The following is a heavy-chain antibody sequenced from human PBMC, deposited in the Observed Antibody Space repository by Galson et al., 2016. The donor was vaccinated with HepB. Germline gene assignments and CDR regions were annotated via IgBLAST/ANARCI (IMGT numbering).Heavy chain of an antibody. V-gene: IGHV4-31*03. D-gene: IGHD4-17*01. CDR2: IYYSGST. CDR1: GGSVSSGGYY. CDR3: ARRYGDYGGPFDY. Sequence: TLSLTCTVSGGSVSSGGYYWIWIRQHPGKGLEWIGYIYYSGSTYYKPSLKSRVTISVDTSKNQFSLKLSSVTVADTAVYYCARRYGDYGGPFDYWGQGTLVTVSS. J-gene: IGHJ4*02.